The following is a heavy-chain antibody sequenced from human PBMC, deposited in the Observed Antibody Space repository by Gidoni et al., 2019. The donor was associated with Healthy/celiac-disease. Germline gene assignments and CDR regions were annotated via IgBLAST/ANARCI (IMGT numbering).Heavy chain of an antibody. CDR1: GGSISSGGYS. J-gene: IGHJ3*02. CDR2: IYHSGST. D-gene: IGHD3-22*01. Sequence: QLQLQESGSGLVKPSQTLSLTCAVSGGSISSGGYSWSWIRQPPGKGLEWIGYIYHSGSTYYNPSLKSRVTISVDRSKNQFSLKLSSVTAADTAVYYCARAVPTGNREGYYYDSSGYPDAFDIWGQGTMVTVSS. V-gene: IGHV4-30-2*01. CDR3: ARAVPTGNREGYYYDSSGYPDAFDI.